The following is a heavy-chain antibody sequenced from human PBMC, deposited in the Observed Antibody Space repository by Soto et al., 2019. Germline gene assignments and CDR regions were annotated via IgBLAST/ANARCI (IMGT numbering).Heavy chain of an antibody. CDR3: ARGYDYVGGSYRSFDDYYYGMDV. V-gene: IGHV3-30-3*01. Sequence: GGSLRLSCAASGFTFSSYAMHWVRQAPGKGLEWVAVISYDGSNKYYADTLKGRFTISSDNSKNTLYLQMNSLRAEDTAVYYCARGYDYVGGSYRSFDDYYYGMDVWGQGTTVTVSS. D-gene: IGHD3-16*02. CDR2: ISYDGSNK. J-gene: IGHJ6*02. CDR1: GFTFSSYA.